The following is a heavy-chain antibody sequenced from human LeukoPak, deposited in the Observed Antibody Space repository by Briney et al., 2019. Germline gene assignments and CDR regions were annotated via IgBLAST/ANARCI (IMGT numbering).Heavy chain of an antibody. D-gene: IGHD6-13*01. Sequence: ASVNVSCKASGYTFTSYDINWVRQATGQGLEWMGWMNPSSGNTGYAQKFQGRVTMTRNTSISTAYMELSSLRSEDTAVYYCARGLYVVAAAAGGYWGQGTLVTVSS. V-gene: IGHV1-8*01. CDR3: ARGLYVVAAAAGGY. J-gene: IGHJ4*02. CDR1: GYTFTSYD. CDR2: MNPSSGNT.